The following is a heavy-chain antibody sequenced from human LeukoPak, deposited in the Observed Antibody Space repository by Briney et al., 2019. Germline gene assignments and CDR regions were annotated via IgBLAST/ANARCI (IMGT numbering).Heavy chain of an antibody. J-gene: IGHJ4*02. V-gene: IGHV4-34*01. CDR3: ARDTLSGPRRTNFDY. CDR2: INHSGST. Sequence: SETLSLTCAVYGGSFSGYYWSWIRQPPGKGLEWIGEINHSGSTNYNPSLKSRVTISVDTSKNQFSLKLSSVTAADTAVYYCARDTLSGPRRTNFDYWGQGTLVTVSS. D-gene: IGHD1-26*01. CDR1: GGSFSGYY.